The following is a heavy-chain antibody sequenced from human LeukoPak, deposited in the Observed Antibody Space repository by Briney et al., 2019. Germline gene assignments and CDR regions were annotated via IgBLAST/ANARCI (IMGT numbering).Heavy chain of an antibody. CDR3: AREAQGAAVDY. D-gene: IGHD6-13*01. V-gene: IGHV1-69*13. CDR1: GGTFSSYA. J-gene: IGHJ4*02. CDR2: IIPIFGTA. Sequence: ASVKVSCKASGGTFSSYAISWVRQAPGQGLEWMGGIIPIFGTANYAQKFQGRDTITADESTSTAYMELSSLRSEDTAVYYCAREAQGAAVDYWGQGTLVTVSS.